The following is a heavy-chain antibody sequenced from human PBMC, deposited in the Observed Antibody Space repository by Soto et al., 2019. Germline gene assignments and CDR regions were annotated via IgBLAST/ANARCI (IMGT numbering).Heavy chain of an antibody. V-gene: IGHV1-2*02. D-gene: IGHD3-10*01. Sequence: DXPVKVSCTASGSPCTGYYMHWVRQSPGEGLEWMGWINPNSGGTNYAQKFQGRVTMTRDTSISTAYMELSRLRSDDTAVYYCARDRKALLWFGETLDWFDPWGQGTLVTVSS. CDR1: GSPCTGYY. J-gene: IGHJ5*02. CDR2: INPNSGGT. CDR3: ARDRKALLWFGETLDWFDP.